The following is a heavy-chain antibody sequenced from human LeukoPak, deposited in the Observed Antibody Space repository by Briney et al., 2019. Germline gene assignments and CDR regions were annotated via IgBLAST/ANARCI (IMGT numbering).Heavy chain of an antibody. CDR3: AREPSGDYGDYGSLFDY. Sequence: PGRSLRLSCAASGFTFSSYAMHWVRQAPGKGLEWVAVISYDGSNEYYADSVKGRFTISRDNSKNTLYLQMNSLRAEDTAVYYCAREPSGDYGDYGSLFDYWGQGTLVTVSS. CDR2: ISYDGSNE. D-gene: IGHD4-17*01. J-gene: IGHJ4*02. CDR1: GFTFSSYA. V-gene: IGHV3-30*04.